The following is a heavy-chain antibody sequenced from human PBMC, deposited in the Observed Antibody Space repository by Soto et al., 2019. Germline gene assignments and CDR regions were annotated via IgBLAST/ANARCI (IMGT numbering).Heavy chain of an antibody. Sequence: KPXETLSLTCTVSGCSISTYYWSWIRQVPGKGLDWIGHTHNNGRTNYIYSPSLKSRVTISVDTSKNQFSLTLRSVTAADTAVYFCARDKEHTYGAFLGYSGQGILVTVSS. CDR3: ARDKEHTYGAFLGY. J-gene: IGHJ4*02. CDR1: GCSISTYY. CDR2: THNNGRT. V-gene: IGHV4-59*01. D-gene: IGHD2-8*01.